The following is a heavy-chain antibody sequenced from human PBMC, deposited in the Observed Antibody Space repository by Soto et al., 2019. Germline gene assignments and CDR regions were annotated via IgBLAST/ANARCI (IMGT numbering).Heavy chain of an antibody. Sequence: SETLSLTCTVSVGSISSGGYDWSWIRQHTGKGLEWIGYIYYSGSTYYNPSLKSRVTISVDTSKNQFSLKLSSVTAADTAVYYCARLRESGSYPFDYWGQGTLVSVSS. CDR2: IYYSGST. D-gene: IGHD1-26*01. V-gene: IGHV4-31*03. J-gene: IGHJ4*02. CDR3: ARLRESGSYPFDY. CDR1: VGSISSGGYD.